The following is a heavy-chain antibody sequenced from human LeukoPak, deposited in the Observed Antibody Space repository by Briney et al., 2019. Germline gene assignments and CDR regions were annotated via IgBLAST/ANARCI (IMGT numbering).Heavy chain of an antibody. CDR1: GFTFSSYS. Sequence: AGGSLRLSCAASGFTFSSYSMNWVRQAPGKGLEWVSSISSSSSYIYYADSVKGRFTISRDNAKNSLYLQMHGLRAEDTAVYYCASFKGPVTNDYWGQGTLVTVSS. CDR3: ASFKGPVTNDY. J-gene: IGHJ4*02. D-gene: IGHD4-17*01. V-gene: IGHV3-21*01. CDR2: ISSSSSYI.